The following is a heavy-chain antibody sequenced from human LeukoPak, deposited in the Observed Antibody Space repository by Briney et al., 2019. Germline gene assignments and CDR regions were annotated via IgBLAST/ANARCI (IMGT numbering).Heavy chain of an antibody. D-gene: IGHD1-14*01. Sequence: GGSLRLSCTASGFTFSSYEMNWVRQAPGKGLEWVSCISISGSIIYYADSVKGRFTISRDNAKNSLYLQMNSLRAEDTAVYYCASPTDLSDYWGQGTLVTVSS. CDR2: ISISGSII. V-gene: IGHV3-48*03. CDR1: GFTFSSYE. CDR3: ASPTDLSDY. J-gene: IGHJ4*02.